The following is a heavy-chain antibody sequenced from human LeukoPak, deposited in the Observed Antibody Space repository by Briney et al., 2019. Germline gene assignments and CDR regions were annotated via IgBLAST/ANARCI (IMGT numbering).Heavy chain of an antibody. J-gene: IGHJ4*02. V-gene: IGHV3-64*01. CDR3: AGGSGSYYDY. D-gene: IGHD1-26*01. CDR2: ISSNGGST. Sequence: GGSLRPSCAASGFTFSSYAMHWVRQAPGKGLEYVSAISSNGGSTYYANSVKGRFTISRDNSKNTLYLQMGSLRAEDMAVYYCAGGSGSYYDYWGQGTLVTVSS. CDR1: GFTFSSYA.